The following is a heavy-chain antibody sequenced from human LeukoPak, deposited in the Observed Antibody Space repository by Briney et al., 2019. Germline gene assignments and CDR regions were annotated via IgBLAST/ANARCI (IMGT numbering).Heavy chain of an antibody. CDR1: GFTFSRYA. D-gene: IGHD3-22*01. CDR2: ISGSGGST. V-gene: IGHV3-23*01. Sequence: GGSLRLSCAASGFTFSRYAMSWVRQAPGKGLEWVSAISGSGGSTYYADSVKGRFTISRDNSKNTLYLQMNSQRAEDTSVYYCAKEKYYYEPFDYWGQGTLVTVSS. CDR3: AKEKYYYEPFDY. J-gene: IGHJ4*02.